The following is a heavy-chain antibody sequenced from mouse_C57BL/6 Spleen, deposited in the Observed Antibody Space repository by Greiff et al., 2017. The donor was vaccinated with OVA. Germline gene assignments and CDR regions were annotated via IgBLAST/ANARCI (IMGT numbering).Heavy chain of an antibody. CDR3: TIRPNYVSSYRYFDV. D-gene: IGHD1-1*01. V-gene: IGHV1-15*01. CDR2: IDPETGGT. J-gene: IGHJ1*03. Sequence: VKLVESGAELVRPGASVTLSCKASGYTFTDYEMHWVKQTPVHGLEWIGAIDPETGGTAYNQKFKGKAILTADKSSSTAYMELRSLTSDDSAVYYVTIRPNYVSSYRYFDVWGTGTTVTVSS. CDR1: GYTFTDYE.